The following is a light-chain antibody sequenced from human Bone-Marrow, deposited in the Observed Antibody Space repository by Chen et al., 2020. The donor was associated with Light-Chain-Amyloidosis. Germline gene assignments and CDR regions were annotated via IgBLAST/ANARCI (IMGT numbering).Light chain of an antibody. J-gene: IGLJ3*02. CDR2: TNT. V-gene: IGLV1-44*01. CDR1: SSNIGSRP. CDR3: ASWDDSLNGWV. Sequence: QSVLTQPPSASWTPGQRVTISCSGSSSNIGSRPVNWYQHFPGTAPKLLISTNTQRPSGVPDRFSGSKSGTSASLAISGLQSEDEADYYCASWDDSLNGWVFGGGTKLTVL.